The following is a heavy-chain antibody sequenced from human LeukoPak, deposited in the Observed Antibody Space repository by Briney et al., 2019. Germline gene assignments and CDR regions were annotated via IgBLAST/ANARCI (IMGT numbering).Heavy chain of an antibody. CDR2: FDPEDGET. CDR1: GYTLTELS. D-gene: IGHD3-9*01. J-gene: IGHJ3*02. Sequence: GASVKVSCKVSGYTLTELSMHWVRQAPGKGLEWMGGFDPEDGETIYAQKFQGRVTMTEDTSTDTAYMELSSLRSEDTAVYYCATGERYFDWLSSAFDIWGQGAMVTVSS. V-gene: IGHV1-24*01. CDR3: ATGERYFDWLSSAFDI.